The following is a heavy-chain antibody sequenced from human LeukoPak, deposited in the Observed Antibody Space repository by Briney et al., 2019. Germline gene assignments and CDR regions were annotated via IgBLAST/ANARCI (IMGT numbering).Heavy chain of an antibody. CDR3: ARGDILTGYQLDY. V-gene: IGHV3-30*04. D-gene: IGHD3-9*01. CDR1: GFTFSSYA. CDR2: ISYDGSNK. Sequence: QPGRSLRLSCAASGFTFSSYAMHWVRQAPGKGLEWVAVISYDGSNKYYADSVKGRFTTSRDNSKNTLYLQMNSLRTEDTAVYYCARGDILTGYQLDYWGQGTLVTVSS. J-gene: IGHJ4*02.